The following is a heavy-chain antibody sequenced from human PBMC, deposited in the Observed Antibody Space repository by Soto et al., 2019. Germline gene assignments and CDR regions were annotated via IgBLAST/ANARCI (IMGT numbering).Heavy chain of an antibody. V-gene: IGHV3-48*02. CDR1: GFTISGNA. Sequence: EVQLVESGGGLVQPGGSLRLSCAASGFTISGNAMNWVRQAPGRGLEWVSDISSSSTNIHYADSVRGRFTISRDNAKNSLYLQMNSLRDEDTAVYRCARDLSRGSKWYYYMDVWGKGTTVTVSS. CDR2: ISSSSTNI. CDR3: ARDLSRGSKWYYYMDV. J-gene: IGHJ6*03. D-gene: IGHD3-22*01.